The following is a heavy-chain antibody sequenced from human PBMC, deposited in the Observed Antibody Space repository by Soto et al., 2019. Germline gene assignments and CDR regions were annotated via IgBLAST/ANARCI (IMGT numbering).Heavy chain of an antibody. D-gene: IGHD2-21*01. CDR3: AKGRSSGDATAMDY. J-gene: IGHJ4*02. V-gene: IGHV3-23*01. CDR1: GFTFSSYA. Sequence: PGGSLRLSCVASGFTFSSYAMRWVRQAPGKGLEWVSGISGSGSSTYYADSVKGRFTISRDNSKNTLYPQMNSLRAEDTAAYYCAKGRSSGDATAMDYWGQGTLVTVSS. CDR2: ISGSGSST.